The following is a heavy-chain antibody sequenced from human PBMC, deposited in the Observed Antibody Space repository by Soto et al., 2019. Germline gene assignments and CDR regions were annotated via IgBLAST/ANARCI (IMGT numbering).Heavy chain of an antibody. J-gene: IGHJ4*02. CDR2: IYYSGST. V-gene: IGHV4-59*12. CDR3: ARGGMVIIPTATAFDY. D-gene: IGHD2-2*01. CDR1: GGSISSYY. Sequence: SETLSLTCTVSGGSISSYYWSWIRQPPGKGLEWIGYIYYSGSTNYNPSLKSRVTMSVATSKNQFSLKLSSVTAADTAVYYCARGGMVIIPTATAFDYWGQGTLVTVSS.